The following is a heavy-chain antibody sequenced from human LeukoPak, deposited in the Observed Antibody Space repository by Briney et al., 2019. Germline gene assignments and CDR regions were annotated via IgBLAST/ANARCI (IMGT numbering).Heavy chain of an antibody. CDR3: ARGRREQQLVLNWFDP. CDR1: GYTFTSYA. V-gene: IGHV1-3*01. D-gene: IGHD6-13*01. J-gene: IGHJ5*02. CDR2: INAGNGNT. Sequence: GASVKVSCKASGYTFTSYAMHWVRQAPGQRLEWMGWINAGNGNTKYSQKFQGRVTITRDTSASTAYMELSSLRSEDTAVYYCARGRREQQLVLNWFDPWGQGTLVTVSS.